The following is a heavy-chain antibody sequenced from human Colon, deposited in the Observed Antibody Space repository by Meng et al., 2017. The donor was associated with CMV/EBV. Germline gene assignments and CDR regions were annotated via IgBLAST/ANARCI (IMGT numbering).Heavy chain of an antibody. CDR3: LTGTYSNHDYYGMDV. CDR2: FDPQHGET. D-gene: IGHD4-11*01. V-gene: IGHV1-24*01. Sequence: ASVKVSCKVSGYSLSELSRHWVRQAPGKGLEWRGGFDPQHGETIYAQQFQGRVTMTDDTSTNTAYMELSSLTSDDTAIYYCLTGTYSNHDYYGMDVWGQGTTVTVSS. J-gene: IGHJ6*02. CDR1: GYSLSELS.